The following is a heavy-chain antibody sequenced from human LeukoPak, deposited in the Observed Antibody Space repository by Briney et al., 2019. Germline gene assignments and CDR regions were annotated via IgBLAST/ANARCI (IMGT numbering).Heavy chain of an antibody. CDR2: IYPADSDT. J-gene: IGHJ4*02. CDR3: ATLPHTEFHY. CDR1: GYSFTYYW. D-gene: IGHD2-8*02. V-gene: IGHV5-51*01. Sequence: GESLKISCKGSGYSFTYYWIGWVRQMPGKGLEWMGIIYPADSDTRYSPSFQGQVTISADKSVSTSYLQWSSLKASDTAMYYCATLPHTEFHYWGQGTLVTVSS.